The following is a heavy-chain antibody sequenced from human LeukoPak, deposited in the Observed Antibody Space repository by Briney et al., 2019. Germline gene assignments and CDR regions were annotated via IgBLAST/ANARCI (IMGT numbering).Heavy chain of an antibody. CDR3: AREGGYYDSSGYYLR. CDR2: IIPIFGTA. V-gene: IGHV1-69*05. D-gene: IGHD3-22*01. Sequence: ASVKVSCKASGGTFSSYAISWVRQAPGQGLEWMGRIIPIFGTANYAQKFQGRVTITTDESTSTAYMELSSLRSEDTAVYYYAREGGYYDSSGYYLRWGQGTLVTVSS. J-gene: IGHJ4*02. CDR1: GGTFSSYA.